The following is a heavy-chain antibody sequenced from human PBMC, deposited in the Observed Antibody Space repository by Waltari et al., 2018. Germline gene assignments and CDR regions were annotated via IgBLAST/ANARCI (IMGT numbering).Heavy chain of an antibody. CDR2: ISSSSSYI. J-gene: IGHJ4*02. D-gene: IGHD2-2*01. CDR1: GFTFSSYS. Sequence: EVQLVESGGGLVKPGGSLRLSCAASGFTFSSYSMNWVRQAPGKGLECVSSISSSSSYIYYADSVKGRFTISRDNAKNSLYLQMNSLRAEDTAVYYCARVPAAHYYFDYWGQGTLVTVSS. CDR3: ARVPAAHYYFDY. V-gene: IGHV3-21*01.